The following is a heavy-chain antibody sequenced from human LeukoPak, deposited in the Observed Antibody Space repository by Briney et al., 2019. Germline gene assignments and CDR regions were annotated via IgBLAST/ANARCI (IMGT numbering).Heavy chain of an antibody. D-gene: IGHD3-22*01. V-gene: IGHV1-69*04. CDR3: ARDSLYYYDSSGYGDY. CDR2: IIPILGIA. CDR1: GGTFSSYA. Sequence: SVKVSCKASGGTFSSYAISWVRQAPGQGLEWMGRIIPILGIANYAQKFQGRVTITADKSTSTAYMELSSLRSEDTAVYYCARDSLYYYDSSGYGDYWGQGTLVTVSS. J-gene: IGHJ4*02.